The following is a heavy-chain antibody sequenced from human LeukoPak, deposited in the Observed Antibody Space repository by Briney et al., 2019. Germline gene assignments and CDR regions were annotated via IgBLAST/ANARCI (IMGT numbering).Heavy chain of an antibody. CDR3: GKNRAKLDCFDN. J-gene: IGHJ3*02. CDR1: GLTVSSNY. V-gene: IGHV3-53*01. D-gene: IGHD2-2*03. CDR2: IYSGGGT. Sequence: GGSLRLSCAASGLTVSSNYMNWVRQAPGKGLEWVSVIYSGGGTYYADSVKGRFIISRDNSKNTLYLQMNSLRVEDTAMYYCGKNRAKLDCFDNLGQGTMVTVSS.